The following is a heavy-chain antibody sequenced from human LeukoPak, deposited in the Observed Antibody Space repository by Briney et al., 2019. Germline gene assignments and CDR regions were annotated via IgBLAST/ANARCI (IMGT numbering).Heavy chain of an antibody. V-gene: IGHV3-15*01. CDR2: LKSRGSGGTA. CDR1: GFNFNDAW. Sequence: RTGGSLRLSCAVSGFNFNDAWMSWVRQAPGKGLEWVGRLKSRGSGGTADYSAPVKGRFTISRDDSQNTLYLQMNSLKIEDTAVYFCSWELDVSFGRRLEHWGQGTLVTVSS. CDR3: SWELDVSFGRRLEH. D-gene: IGHD1-1*01. J-gene: IGHJ5*02.